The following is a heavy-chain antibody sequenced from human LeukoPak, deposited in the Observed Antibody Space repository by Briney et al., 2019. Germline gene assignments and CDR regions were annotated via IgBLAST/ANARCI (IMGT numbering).Heavy chain of an antibody. D-gene: IGHD6-13*01. CDR2: ITGSSSSI. Sequence: GGSLRLSCAASGFTFSSYNMNWVRQAPGKGLEWVSYITGSSSSIYYADSVKGRFTISRDNAKNLLYLQINSLRPDDTAVYYCAREPTYSSSWHTSCDYRGPGILVTVSS. CDR1: GFTFSSYN. J-gene: IGHJ4*02. CDR3: AREPTYSSSWHTSCDY. V-gene: IGHV3-48*01.